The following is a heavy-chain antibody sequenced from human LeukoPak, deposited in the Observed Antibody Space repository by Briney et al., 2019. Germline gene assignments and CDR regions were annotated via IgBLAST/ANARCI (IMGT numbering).Heavy chain of an antibody. Sequence: PGGSLRLSCAASGFTFSIYAMSWVRQAPGKGLEWVSAISGSGGSTYYADSVKGRFTISRDNSKNTLYLQMNSLRAEDTAVYYCAKDEDIVVVPAASIGYWGQGTLVTVSS. CDR2: ISGSGGST. CDR3: AKDEDIVVVPAASIGY. D-gene: IGHD2-2*01. V-gene: IGHV3-23*01. CDR1: GFTFSIYA. J-gene: IGHJ4*02.